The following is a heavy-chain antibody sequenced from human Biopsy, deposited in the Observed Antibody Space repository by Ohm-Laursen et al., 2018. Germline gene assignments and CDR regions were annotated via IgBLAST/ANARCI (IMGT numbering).Heavy chain of an antibody. D-gene: IGHD6-19*01. Sequence: RSLRLSCAAAGFTFGHYAMHWVRQAPGKGLEWILLICYDGTNEDYADSVKGRFTISRDNSKNTLYLQINTLTLEDTAFYYCARGLSSGWYGYFDVWGRGTLVTVSS. CDR2: ICYDGTNE. J-gene: IGHJ2*01. CDR3: ARGLSSGWYGYFDV. V-gene: IGHV3-33*04. CDR1: GFTFGHYA.